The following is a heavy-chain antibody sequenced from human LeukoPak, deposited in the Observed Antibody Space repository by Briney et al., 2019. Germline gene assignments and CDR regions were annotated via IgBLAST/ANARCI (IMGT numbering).Heavy chain of an antibody. CDR2: FDPEDRKT. D-gene: IGHD6-13*01. J-gene: IGHJ2*01. CDR3: AKGGSSWSVYFDL. V-gene: IGHV1-24*01. Sequence: ASVKVSCKVSGYTFTELSMHWVRQAPGRGLEWMGGFDPEDRKTIYAQKFQGRVTMTEDTSTDTAYMELSSLKSEDTAVYYCAKGGSSWSVYFDLWGRGTLATVSS. CDR1: GYTFTELS.